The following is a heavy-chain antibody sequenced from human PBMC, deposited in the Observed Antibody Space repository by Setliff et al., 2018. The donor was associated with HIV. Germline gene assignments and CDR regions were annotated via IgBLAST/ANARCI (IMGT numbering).Heavy chain of an antibody. CDR3: ARGDGYRSNDAYYDTGMDV. V-gene: IGHV4-59*01. Sequence: SETLSLTCKVSGASISSYYWSWVRQPPGKGLEWIGYIYNSGYSNSKPSLKSRVTMSLDTSKNQCSLELTSVTAADTAVYFCARGDGYRSNDAYYDTGMDVWGQGITVTVSS. J-gene: IGHJ6*02. CDR2: IYNSGYS. CDR1: GASISSYY. D-gene: IGHD5-12*01.